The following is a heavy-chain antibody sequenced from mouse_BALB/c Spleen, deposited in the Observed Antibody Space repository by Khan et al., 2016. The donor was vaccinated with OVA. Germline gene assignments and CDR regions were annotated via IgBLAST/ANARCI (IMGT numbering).Heavy chain of an antibody. V-gene: IGHV6-6*02. Sequence: EVKLEESGGGLVQPGGSMKLSCVASGFTFSNYWMNWVRQSPEKGFEWVAEIRLKSNIYATHYAESVRGRFTISRDDSRSSVYLQMNNLGAEDTGSYYGARGGDWYFDVWGAGTTVTVSS. CDR1: GFTFSNYW. CDR2: IRLKSNIYAT. J-gene: IGHJ1*01. CDR3: ARGGDWYFDV.